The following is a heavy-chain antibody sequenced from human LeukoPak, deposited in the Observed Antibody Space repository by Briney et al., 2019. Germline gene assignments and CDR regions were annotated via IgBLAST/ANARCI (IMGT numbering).Heavy chain of an antibody. Sequence: PSQTLSLTCTVSGGSISSGDYYWSWIRQPPGKGLEWIGEINHSGSTNYNPSLKSRVTISVDTSKNQFSLKLSSVTAADTAVYYCARNYGSGSYDYWGQGTLVTVSS. CDR2: INHSGST. CDR1: GGSISSGDYY. CDR3: ARNYGSGSYDY. V-gene: IGHV4-30-4*01. D-gene: IGHD3-10*01. J-gene: IGHJ4*02.